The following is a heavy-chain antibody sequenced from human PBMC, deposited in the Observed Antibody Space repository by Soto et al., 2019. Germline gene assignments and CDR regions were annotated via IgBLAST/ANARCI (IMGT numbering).Heavy chain of an antibody. Sequence: QLQLQESGSGLVKPSQTLSLTCAVSGGSISSGGYSWSWIRQPPGKGLEWIGYIYHSGSTYYNPSLKSRVTISVDRSKNQFSLKLSSVTAADTAVYYCARGGYSYGRQTIMDVWGQGTTVTVSS. D-gene: IGHD5-18*01. J-gene: IGHJ6*02. CDR3: ARGGYSYGRQTIMDV. V-gene: IGHV4-30-2*01. CDR2: IYHSGST. CDR1: GGSISSGGYS.